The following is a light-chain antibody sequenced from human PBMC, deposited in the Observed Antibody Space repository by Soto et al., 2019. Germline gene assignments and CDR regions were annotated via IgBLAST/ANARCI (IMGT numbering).Light chain of an antibody. V-gene: IGKV1-5*03. CDR3: QPYNSYSEA. Sequence: DIQMTQSPSTLSGSVGDSVTITFRASQTISSWLAWYQQKPGKAPKLLIYKASTLKSGVPSRFSGSGSGTEFTLTFSSLQPDDFATYYCQPYNSYSEAFGQGTKVE. J-gene: IGKJ1*01. CDR2: KAS. CDR1: QTISSW.